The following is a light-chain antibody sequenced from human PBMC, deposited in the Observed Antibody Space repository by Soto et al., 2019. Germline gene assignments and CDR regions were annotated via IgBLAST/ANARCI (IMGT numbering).Light chain of an antibody. V-gene: IGKV2-28*01. CDR3: MQVLLTPWT. J-gene: IGKJ1*01. CDR1: QSLLYSNGYNY. Sequence: DIVVTQSPLSLPVTPGEPASISCRSSQSLLYSNGYNYLEWYLQKPGQSPQLLIYLGSNRASGVPDRFSGSGSGTDFTLKISRVEAEDVGVYYCMQVLLTPWTFGQGTKVEIK. CDR2: LGS.